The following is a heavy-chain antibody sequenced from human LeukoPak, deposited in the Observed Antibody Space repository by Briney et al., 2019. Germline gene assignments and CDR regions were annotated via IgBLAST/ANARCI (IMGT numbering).Heavy chain of an antibody. CDR3: ARGRSITILRGVAISDGFDI. V-gene: IGHV3-21*01. Sequence: PGGSLRLSCAASGFTFSTYYMNWVRQAPGKGLEWVSFIDTTTSYKYYADSVKGRFTISRDNAKNSLYLQMNSLRADDTAFYYCARGRSITILRGVAISDGFDIWGQGTMVTDSS. CDR1: GFTFSTYY. J-gene: IGHJ3*02. D-gene: IGHD3-10*01. CDR2: IDTTTSYK.